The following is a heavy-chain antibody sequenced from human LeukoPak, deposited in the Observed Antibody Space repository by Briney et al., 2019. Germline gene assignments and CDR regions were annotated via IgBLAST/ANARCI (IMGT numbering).Heavy chain of an antibody. CDR2: IRVNSGGT. Sequence: GGSLRPSCAASGFIFSSYVMSWVRQAPGKGLEWVSSIRVNSGGTYYADSVKGRFTISRDNSKNALYLQMSSLRADDTAVYYCAKVLPPRGGRSGWYETNDYWGQGTLVTVSS. CDR1: GFIFSSYV. CDR3: AKVLPPRGGRSGWYETNDY. V-gene: IGHV3-23*01. D-gene: IGHD6-19*01. J-gene: IGHJ4*02.